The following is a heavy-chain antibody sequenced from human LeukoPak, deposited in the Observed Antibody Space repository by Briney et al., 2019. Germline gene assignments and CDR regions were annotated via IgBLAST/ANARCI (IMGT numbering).Heavy chain of an antibody. J-gene: IGHJ3*02. V-gene: IGHV3-74*01. CDR2: INTDGNTT. CDR3: ARGRGYAVFDI. Sequence: GGSLRLSCAASGFTFSSYWMHWVRQAPGKGLVWVSRINTDGNTTSYADSVKGRFTISRDNAKNTLYLLMNSLRAEDTAVYYCARGRGYAVFDIWGRGTMDSVSS. CDR1: GFTFSSYW. D-gene: IGHD5-12*01.